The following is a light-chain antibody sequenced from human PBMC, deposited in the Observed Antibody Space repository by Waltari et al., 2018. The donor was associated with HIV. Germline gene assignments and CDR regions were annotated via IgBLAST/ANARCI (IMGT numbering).Light chain of an antibody. CDR2: GVA. V-gene: IGLV2-14*03. J-gene: IGLJ1*01. Sequence: QSALTPPASVSWSPGRSITIFCFGTSRALRAYNSVAWYPQHPGKAPKPIVYGVANRPSGFSARFSGAKSGNTASLTISDLKNDEESTYYCSLYTTTATLVFGTGTKVTVL. CDR3: SLYTTTATLV. CDR1: SRALRAYNS.